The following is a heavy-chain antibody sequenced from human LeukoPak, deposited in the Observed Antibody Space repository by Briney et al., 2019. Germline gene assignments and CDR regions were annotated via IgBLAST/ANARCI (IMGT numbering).Heavy chain of an antibody. V-gene: IGHV1-8*01. CDR3: ARAPPYDFWSGPYYYYYYYTDV. CDR2: MNPNSGNT. Sequence: ASVKVSCKASGYTFTSYDINWVRQATGQGLEWMGWMNPNSGNTGYAQKFQGRVTMTRNTSISTAYMELSSLRSEDTAVYYCARAPPYDFWSGPYYYYYYYTDVWGKGTTVTVSS. J-gene: IGHJ6*03. D-gene: IGHD3-3*01. CDR1: GYTFTSYD.